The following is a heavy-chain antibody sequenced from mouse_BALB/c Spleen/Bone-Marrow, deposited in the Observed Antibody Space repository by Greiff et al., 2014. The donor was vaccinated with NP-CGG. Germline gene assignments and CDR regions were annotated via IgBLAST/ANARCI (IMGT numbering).Heavy chain of an antibody. CDR2: IDPANGNT. Sequence: VHVKQSGAELVKPGASVKLSCTASGFNIKDTYMHWVKQRPEQGLEWIGIIDPANGNTKYDPKFQGKATITADTSSNTAYLQLSSLTSEDTAVYYCARWEYYAMDYWGQGTSVTVSS. CDR3: ARWEYYAMDY. J-gene: IGHJ4*01. CDR1: GFNIKDTY. D-gene: IGHD4-1*01. V-gene: IGHV14-3*02.